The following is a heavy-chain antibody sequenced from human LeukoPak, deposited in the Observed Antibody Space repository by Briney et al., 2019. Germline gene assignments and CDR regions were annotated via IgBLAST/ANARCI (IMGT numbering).Heavy chain of an antibody. CDR3: MREAGGVTTD. D-gene: IGHD3-3*01. V-gene: IGHV3-33*01. CDR1: GFTISSYA. CDR2: IWYDGSNE. J-gene: IGHJ4*02. Sequence: PARSLRCYGAGSGFTISSYAMHRVRHAQGHGLEWVAVIWYDGSNEYYADSVKGRFTISRDNSKNTLYLQMNSLRDEDTAVYYCMREAGGVTTDWGQGTLVTVSS.